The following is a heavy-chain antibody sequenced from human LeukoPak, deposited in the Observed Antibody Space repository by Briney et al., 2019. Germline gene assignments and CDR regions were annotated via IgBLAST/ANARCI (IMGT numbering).Heavy chain of an antibody. CDR1: GYTFTNYG. CDR2: ISAYNGNT. CDR3: ARDAGSSWGDYYFYMDV. D-gene: IGHD6-13*01. J-gene: IGHJ6*03. Sequence: GASVKVSCKASGYTFTNYGISWVRQAPGQGLEWMGWISAYNGNTNYAQKVQGRVTMTIDTSTSTAYMELRSLTSDDMAVYYCARDAGSSWGDYYFYMDVWGKGTTVTVSS. V-gene: IGHV1-18*03.